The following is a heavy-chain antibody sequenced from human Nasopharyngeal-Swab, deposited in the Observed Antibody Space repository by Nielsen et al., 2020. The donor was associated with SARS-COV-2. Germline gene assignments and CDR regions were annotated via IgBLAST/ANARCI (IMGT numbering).Heavy chain of an antibody. J-gene: IGHJ4*02. CDR1: GFTVSNNY. CDR2: IYSGGST. CDR3: ARSHTYRNWDILTGYYTSGDDY. V-gene: IGHV3-53*01. Sequence: GESMKISCAASGFTVSNNYMSWVRQAPGKGLEWVSVIYSGGSTYYADSVKGRFTISRDNSKNTLYLQMNSLRAEDTAVYYCARSHTYRNWDILTGYYTSGDDYWGQGTLVTVSS. D-gene: IGHD3-9*01.